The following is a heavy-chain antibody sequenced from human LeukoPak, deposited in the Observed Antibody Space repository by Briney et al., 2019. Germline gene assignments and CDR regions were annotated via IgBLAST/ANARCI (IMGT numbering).Heavy chain of an antibody. D-gene: IGHD6-13*01. V-gene: IGHV3-23*01. Sequence: GGSLRLSCAASGFTFSSYAMSWVRQAPGKGLEWVSAISGSGGDTYYADSVKGRFTISRDNSKSTLYVQMNSLRAEDTAVYYCAKRGSSWSYFDYWGQGTLVTVSS. J-gene: IGHJ4*02. CDR3: AKRGSSWSYFDY. CDR1: GFTFSSYA. CDR2: ISGSGGDT.